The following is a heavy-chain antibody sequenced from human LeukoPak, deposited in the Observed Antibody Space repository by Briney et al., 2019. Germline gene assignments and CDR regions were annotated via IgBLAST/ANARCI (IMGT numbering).Heavy chain of an antibody. D-gene: IGHD6-13*01. Sequence: PGGSLRLSCAASGLTFSFYRMNWVRQAPGKGLEWVANIKQDGSEKYYVDSVKGRFTISRDNAKNSLYLQMNSLRAEDTAVYYCARDPSGSWFCLDYWGQGTLVTVSS. J-gene: IGHJ4*02. CDR3: ARDPSGSWFCLDY. V-gene: IGHV3-7*01. CDR1: GLTFSFYR. CDR2: IKQDGSEK.